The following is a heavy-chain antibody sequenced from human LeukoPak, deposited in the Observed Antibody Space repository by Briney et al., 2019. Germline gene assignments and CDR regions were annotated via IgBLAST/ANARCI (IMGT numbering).Heavy chain of an antibody. CDR1: GFTFSDYY. Sequence: GGSLRLSCAASGFTFSDYYMSWIRQAPGKGLEWVAFIRYDGSGKYCADSVKGRFTISRDNSKNTLYLQMSSLRAEDTAVYYCAKDQPVAVFDYWGQGTLVTVSS. CDR3: AKDQPVAVFDY. D-gene: IGHD6-19*01. V-gene: IGHV3-30*02. CDR2: IRYDGSGK. J-gene: IGHJ4*02.